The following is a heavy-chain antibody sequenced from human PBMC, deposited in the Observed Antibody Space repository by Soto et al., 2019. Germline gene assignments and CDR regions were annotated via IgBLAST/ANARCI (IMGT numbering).Heavy chain of an antibody. Sequence: GEFLKISCKASGYRFSTYWIGWVRQRPGKGPEWMAIIYPGDSATRENPSFQGQVTISADKSSNTVHLQWRSLKASDTAIYYCARLGGIVDTGTWIQWGQGTPVPVSS. V-gene: IGHV5-51*01. CDR1: GYRFSTYW. CDR3: ARLGGIVDTGTWIQ. CDR2: IYPGDSAT. D-gene: IGHD1-26*01. J-gene: IGHJ4*02.